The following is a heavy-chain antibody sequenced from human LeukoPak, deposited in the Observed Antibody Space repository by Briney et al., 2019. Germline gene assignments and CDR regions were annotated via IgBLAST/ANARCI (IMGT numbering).Heavy chain of an antibody. CDR1: GDSISSGDYY. V-gene: IGHV4-61*02. D-gene: IGHD1-26*01. Sequence: ASETLSLTCTVSGDSISSGDYYWSWIRQPAGKGLEWIGRISSSGSTNYNPSLKSRVTISVDTSKKQFSLKLSSVTAADTAFYYCARYIVSYPHDAFDIWGQGTMVTVSS. CDR3: ARYIVSYPHDAFDI. CDR2: ISSSGST. J-gene: IGHJ3*02.